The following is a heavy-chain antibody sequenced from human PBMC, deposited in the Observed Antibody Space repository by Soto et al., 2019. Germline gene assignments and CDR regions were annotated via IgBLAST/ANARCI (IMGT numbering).Heavy chain of an antibody. CDR2: ITFSSLYI. D-gene: IGHD3-10*01. CDR1: GFNFSAYG. CDR3: ARSGDVAVGWFDP. J-gene: IGHJ5*02. V-gene: IGHV3-21*02. Sequence: EVQLVESGGGLVKPGQSLRLSGTASGFNFSAYGMSWVRQAPGKGLEWVSSITFSSLYIYYAESVRGRFVISRDDSKNSLFLQMDSLKTEDTACYYCARSGDVAVGWFDPWGQGTQVTVSS.